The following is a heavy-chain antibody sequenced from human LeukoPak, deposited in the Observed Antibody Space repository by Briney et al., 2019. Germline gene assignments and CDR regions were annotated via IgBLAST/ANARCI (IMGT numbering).Heavy chain of an antibody. Sequence: PAGPLRLSCAASGCTFSSYAMHWVRQAPGKGLEWVAVISYDGSNKYYADSVKGRFTISRENSKNTLYLQMNCLRAEDTAVYYCARDLGQQLARGLFDYWGQGTLVTVSS. V-gene: IGHV3-30*04. CDR2: ISYDGSNK. CDR3: ARDLGQQLARGLFDY. D-gene: IGHD6-13*01. J-gene: IGHJ4*02. CDR1: GCTFSSYA.